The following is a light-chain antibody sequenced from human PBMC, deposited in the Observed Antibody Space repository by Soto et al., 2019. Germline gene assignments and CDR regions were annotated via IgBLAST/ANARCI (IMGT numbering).Light chain of an antibody. CDR2: EVS. CDR1: SSDVGGYDY. CDR3: CPYSISTAYL. Sequence: QSALTQPASVSGSPGQSITISCTGTSSDVGGYDYVSWYQLHPGKAPKLMVFEVSNRPSGVSYRFSGSKSGNTASLTISGLQAEDEADYFCCPYSISTAYLFGTGTKVTVL. J-gene: IGLJ1*01. V-gene: IGLV2-14*01.